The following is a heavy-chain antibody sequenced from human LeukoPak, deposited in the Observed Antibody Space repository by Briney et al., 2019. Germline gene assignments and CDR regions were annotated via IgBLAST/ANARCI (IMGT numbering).Heavy chain of an antibody. CDR3: ARGGGLDV. CDR2: INHNGNVN. V-gene: IGHV3-7*03. Sequence: GRTLRLSCAASGFTFSSYWMNWASQAPGKGLEWVASINHNGNVNYYVDSVKGRFTISRDNAMNSLYLQMSNLRAEDTAVYFCARGGGLDVWGQGATVTVSS. CDR1: GFTFSSYW. J-gene: IGHJ6*02. D-gene: IGHD3-16*01.